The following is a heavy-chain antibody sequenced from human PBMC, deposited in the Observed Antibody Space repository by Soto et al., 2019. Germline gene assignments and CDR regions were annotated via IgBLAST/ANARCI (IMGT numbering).Heavy chain of an antibody. Sequence: PSETLSLTCTVSGGSISSGGYYWYWIRQHPGKGLEWIGYIYYSGSTYYNPSLKSRVTISVDTSKNQFSLKLSSVTAADTAVYYCARIVGATYFDYWGQGTLVTVS. D-gene: IGHD1-26*01. CDR3: ARIVGATYFDY. V-gene: IGHV4-31*03. CDR2: IYYSGST. J-gene: IGHJ4*02. CDR1: GGSISSGGYY.